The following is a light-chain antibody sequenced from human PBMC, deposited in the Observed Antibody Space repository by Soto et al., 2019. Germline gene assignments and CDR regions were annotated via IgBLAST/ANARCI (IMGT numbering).Light chain of an antibody. J-gene: IGKJ5*01. CDR3: QQSHSTPIT. V-gene: IGKV1-39*01. CDR1: QSITSY. Sequence: DIQITHCTSSLSASVLYRVTTTCRASQSITSYLNWYQQKLGKAPKLLIYGASSLQSGVPSRFSGSGSGTDFTLTISSLQPEDFATYYCQQSHSTPITFGQGTRLEI. CDR2: GAS.